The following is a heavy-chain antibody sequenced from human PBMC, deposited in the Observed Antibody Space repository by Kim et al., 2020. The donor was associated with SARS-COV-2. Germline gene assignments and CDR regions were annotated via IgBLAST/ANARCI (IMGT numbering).Heavy chain of an antibody. V-gene: IGHV3-7*01. D-gene: IGHD2-21*01. J-gene: IGHJ4*02. CDR3: ARGHSNSGGYCYSYFDY. CDR2: INKVGSQR. Sequence: GGSLRLSCAASGFTFSRSWMTWVRQAPGRGLEWVANINKVGSQRDYVDSLKGRFTISRDNSKNSLYLQMNSLRAEDTAVYYCARGHSNSGGYCYSYFDYWGQGTLVTVSS. CDR1: GFTFSRSW.